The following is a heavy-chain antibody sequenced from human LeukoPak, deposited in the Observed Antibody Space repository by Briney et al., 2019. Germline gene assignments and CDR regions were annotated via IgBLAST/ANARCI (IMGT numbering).Heavy chain of an antibody. V-gene: IGHV5-51*01. D-gene: IGHD5-18*01. J-gene: IGHJ4*02. CDR2: ICPGDSDT. Sequence: GESLQISCKGSGYRFTSYWIGWVRPMPGKGLEWMGTICPGDSDTRYSPSFQGQVTISADKSIRTAYLQWSSLKASDTAMYYCARQGGYSYGAFDYWGQGTLVTVSS. CDR1: GYRFTSYW. CDR3: ARQGGYSYGAFDY.